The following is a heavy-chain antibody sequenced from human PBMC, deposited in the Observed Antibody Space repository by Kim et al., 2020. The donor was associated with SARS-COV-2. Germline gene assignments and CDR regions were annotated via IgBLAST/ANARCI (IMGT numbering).Heavy chain of an antibody. J-gene: IGHJ4*02. Sequence: NDHPSLESRVTIPVDTSKNRFSLKLSSVTAADTAVYYCARKAAAGIVDYWGQGTLVTVSS. D-gene: IGHD6-13*01. CDR3: ARKAAAGIVDY. V-gene: IGHV4-59*01.